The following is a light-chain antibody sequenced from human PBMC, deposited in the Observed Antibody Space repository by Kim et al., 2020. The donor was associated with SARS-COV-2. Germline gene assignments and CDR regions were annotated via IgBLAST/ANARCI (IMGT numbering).Light chain of an antibody. Sequence: VPPGETASFSCTARQIISSNLAWYQQKPGQGPRLLISDASTRATGIPARFSGSGSGTEFTLTISSLQSEDFAVYYCQQYNNWPLTFGGGTKVDIK. J-gene: IGKJ4*01. CDR2: DAS. CDR3: QQYNNWPLT. V-gene: IGKV3D-15*01. CDR1: QIISSN.